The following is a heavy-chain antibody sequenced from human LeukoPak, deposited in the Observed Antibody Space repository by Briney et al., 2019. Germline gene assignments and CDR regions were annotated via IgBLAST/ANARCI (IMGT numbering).Heavy chain of an antibody. J-gene: IGHJ4*02. V-gene: IGHV3-23*01. CDR2: VTGSAGST. CDR1: GFMFSSYV. D-gene: IGHD6-13*01. Sequence: GGSLRLSCAASGFMFSSYVMTWVRQTPGKGLEWVSSVTGSAGSTFYTDSVKGRFTISRDNSKNTLYLHMNSLRAEDTAVYYCAKVGVSSRAHFDYWGQGTLVTVSS. CDR3: AKVGVSSRAHFDY.